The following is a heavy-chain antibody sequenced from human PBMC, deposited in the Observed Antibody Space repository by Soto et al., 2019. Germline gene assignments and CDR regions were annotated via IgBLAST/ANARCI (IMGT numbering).Heavy chain of an antibody. CDR1: GYTCTSYG. Sequence: VQLVQSGAEVKKPGASVKVSCKASGYTCTSYGISWVRQAPGQGLEWMGWISAYNGNTNYAQKLQGRVTMTTDTSTSTAYMELRTLRSDDTVLYSCASARAPDGIDVRRQGTTVTVAS. CDR2: ISAYNGNT. J-gene: IGHJ6*02. V-gene: IGHV1-18*01. CDR3: ASARAPDGIDV.